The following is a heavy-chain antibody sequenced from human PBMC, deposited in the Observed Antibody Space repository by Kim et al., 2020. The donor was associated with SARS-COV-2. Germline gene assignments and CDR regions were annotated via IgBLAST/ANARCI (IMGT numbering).Heavy chain of an antibody. Sequence: GGSLRLSCTSSGFTFNNYAMTWVRQSPGKGLEWVSAITGSGATTYYADSVKGRFSISRDNSKNTLYLEMNSLRVEDTALYYCARGGPGNPLDFWGHGALVTVSS. CDR3: ARGGPGNPLDF. V-gene: IGHV3-23*01. CDR1: GFTFNNYA. D-gene: IGHD3-16*01. J-gene: IGHJ4*01. CDR2: ITGSGATT.